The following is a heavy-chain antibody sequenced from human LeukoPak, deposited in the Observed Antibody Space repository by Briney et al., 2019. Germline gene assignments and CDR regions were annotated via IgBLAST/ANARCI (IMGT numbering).Heavy chain of an antibody. J-gene: IGHJ4*02. CDR2: ISSSAANT. CDR1: GFRFSDYY. Sequence: GGSLRLSCVTSGFRFSDYYMMWIRQAPRKGPDWVAHISSSAANTLYGDSVKGRFTVSRENAKNSLYLEMTSLRAEDTAVYYCARDRGSTVTTVGYWGQGTLVTVSS. D-gene: IGHD4-17*01. V-gene: IGHV3-11*04. CDR3: ARDRGSTVTTVGY.